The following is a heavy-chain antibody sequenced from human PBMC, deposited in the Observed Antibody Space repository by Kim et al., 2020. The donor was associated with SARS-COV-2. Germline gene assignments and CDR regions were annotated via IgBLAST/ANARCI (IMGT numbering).Heavy chain of an antibody. CDR3: ASSITMVRGVIIMPNWFDP. CDR2: IYYSGST. J-gene: IGHJ5*02. CDR1: GGSISSGGYY. D-gene: IGHD3-10*01. Sequence: SETLSLTCTVSGGSISSGGYYWSWIRQHPGKGLEWIGYIYYSGSTYYNPSLKSRVTISVDTSKNQFSLKLSSVTAADTAVYYCASSITMVRGVIIMPNWFDPWGQGTLVTVSS. V-gene: IGHV4-31*03.